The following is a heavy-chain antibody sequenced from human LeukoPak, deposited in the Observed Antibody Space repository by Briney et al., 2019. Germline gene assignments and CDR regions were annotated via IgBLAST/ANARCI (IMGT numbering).Heavy chain of an antibody. CDR3: ATTRTY. CDR2: IKSKSDGGTI. J-gene: IGHJ4*02. V-gene: IGHV3-15*07. Sequence: GGSLRPSCAASGFTFSSTWMNWVRQAPGKGLEWVGRIKSKSDGGTIDYAAPEKGRFTISRDDSKNTLYLQMHSLTTEDTAVYYCATTRTYWGQGTLVTVSS. CDR1: GFTFSSTW.